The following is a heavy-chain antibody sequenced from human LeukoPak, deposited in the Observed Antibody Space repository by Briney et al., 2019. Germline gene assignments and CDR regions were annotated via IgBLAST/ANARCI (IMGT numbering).Heavy chain of an antibody. D-gene: IGHD2-15*01. J-gene: IGHJ6*03. V-gene: IGHV3-21*01. CDR2: ISSSSSYI. CDR1: GFTLSRYS. Sequence: PGGSLRLSCAASGFTLSRYSMNWVRQAPGKGLEWVSSISSSSSYIYYADSVKGRFTISRDNAKNSLYLQMNSLRAEDTAVYYCASLVVVATYYYYYMDVWGKGTTVTVSS. CDR3: ASLVVVATYYYYYMDV.